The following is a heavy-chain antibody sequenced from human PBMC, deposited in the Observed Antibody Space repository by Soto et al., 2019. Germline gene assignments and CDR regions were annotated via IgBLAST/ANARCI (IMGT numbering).Heavy chain of an antibody. D-gene: IGHD2-2*01. CDR2: IIPIFGTA. CDR1: GGTFSSYA. CDR3: ARAQSAAPPDYYYYYGMDV. Sequence: QVQLVQSGAEVKKPGSSVKVSCKASGGTFSSYAISWVRQAPGQVLEWMGVIIPIFGTANYAQKFQGRVTSTADESTSTAYMELSSLRSEDTAVYYCARAQSAAPPDYYYYYGMDVWGQGTTVTVSS. V-gene: IGHV1-69*01. J-gene: IGHJ6*02.